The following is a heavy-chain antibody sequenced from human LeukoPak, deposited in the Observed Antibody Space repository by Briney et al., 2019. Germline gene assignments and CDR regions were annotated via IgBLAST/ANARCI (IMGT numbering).Heavy chain of an antibody. Sequence: GGSLRLSCEVSGFTFSNYWMHWVRQAPGKGLVWLSRINGGGSSTNYADSVKDRFTISRDNAENTLDLQMNSLRAEDTAVYYCARGYSGYDGAYYMDVWGKGTTVTVSS. CDR1: GFTFSNYW. CDR2: INGGGSST. V-gene: IGHV3-74*01. CDR3: ARGYSGYDGAYYMDV. D-gene: IGHD5-12*01. J-gene: IGHJ6*03.